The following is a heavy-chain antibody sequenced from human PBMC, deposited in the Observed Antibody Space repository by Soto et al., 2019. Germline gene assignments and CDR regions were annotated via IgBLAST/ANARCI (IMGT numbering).Heavy chain of an antibody. V-gene: IGHV1-69*02. CDR3: ARGSYDYVWGSYRAAYYYSGMDV. J-gene: IGHJ6*02. Sequence: QVQLVQSGAEVKKPGSSVKVSCKASGGTFSSYTISWVRQAPGQGLEWMGRIIPILGIANYAQKFQGRVTITADKSTCRAYMELSSLRSEDTAVYYCARGSYDYVWGSYRAAYYYSGMDVWGQGTTVTVSS. D-gene: IGHD3-16*02. CDR1: GGTFSSYT. CDR2: IIPILGIA.